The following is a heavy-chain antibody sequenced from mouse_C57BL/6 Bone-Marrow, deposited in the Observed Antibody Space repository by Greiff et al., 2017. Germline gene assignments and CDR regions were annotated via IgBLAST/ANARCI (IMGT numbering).Heavy chain of an antibody. Sequence: QVQLQQPGAELVKPGASVKLSCKASGYTFTSYWMQWVKQRPGQGLEWIGEIDPSDSYTNYNQKFKGKATLTVDTSSSTAYMQLSSLTSEDSAVYYCARESPGAYWGQGTLVTVSA. CDR3: ARESPGAY. J-gene: IGHJ3*01. CDR1: GYTFTSYW. V-gene: IGHV1-50*01. CDR2: IDPSDSYT.